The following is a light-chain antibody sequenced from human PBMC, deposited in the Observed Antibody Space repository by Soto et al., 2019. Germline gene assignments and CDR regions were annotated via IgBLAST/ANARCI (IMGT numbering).Light chain of an antibody. V-gene: IGKV3-20*01. CDR1: QTISSNF. CDR2: GAS. CDR3: QRHTSSPWT. Sequence: EFVLTQSPGTLSLSPGERATLSCRASQTISSNFLAWYQQTPGQAPRLLIYGASNRATGIPDRFSGSGSGTDFTLTISRLEPEDFAVYYCQRHTSSPWTFGQGTKVDIK. J-gene: IGKJ1*01.